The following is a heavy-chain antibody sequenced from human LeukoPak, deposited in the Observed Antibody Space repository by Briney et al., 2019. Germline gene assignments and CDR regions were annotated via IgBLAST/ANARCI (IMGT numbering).Heavy chain of an antibody. CDR3: ARAYYYGSGSYYTGRLDY. Sequence: SVKVSCKASGGTFSSYAISWVRQAPGQGLEWMGGIIPIFGAANYAQKFQGRVTITADESTSTAYMELSSLRSEDTAVYYCARAYYYGSGSYYTGRLDYWGQGTLVTVSS. D-gene: IGHD3-10*01. CDR2: IIPIFGAA. V-gene: IGHV1-69*01. J-gene: IGHJ4*02. CDR1: GGTFSSYA.